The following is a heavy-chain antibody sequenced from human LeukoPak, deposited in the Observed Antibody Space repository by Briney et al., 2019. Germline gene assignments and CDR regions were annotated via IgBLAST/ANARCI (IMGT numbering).Heavy chain of an antibody. J-gene: IGHJ4*02. D-gene: IGHD2-21*02. V-gene: IGHV3-30*18. CDR3: AKDSCGGDCYSFDY. Sequence: PGGSLGLSCAASGFTFSGYGMHWVRQAPGKGLEWVAAISYDGSHKYYADCVKGRFTISRDSSKNTLYLQMNSLRAEDTAVYYCAKDSCGGDCYSFDYWGQGTLVTVSS. CDR2: ISYDGSHK. CDR1: GFTFSGYG.